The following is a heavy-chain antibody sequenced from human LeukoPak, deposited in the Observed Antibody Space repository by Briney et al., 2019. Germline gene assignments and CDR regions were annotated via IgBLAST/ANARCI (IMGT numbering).Heavy chain of an antibody. J-gene: IGHJ6*02. CDR3: ARANTYDSNYYYGMDV. V-gene: IGHV3-7*01. Sequence: PGGSLRLSCAASGFTFSSYWMSWVRQAPGKGLEWVANIKQDGSEKYYVDSVKGRFTISRDNAENSLYLQMNSLRAEDTAVYYCARANTYDSNYYYGMDVWGQGTTVTVSS. D-gene: IGHD5-12*01. CDR1: GFTFSSYW. CDR2: IKQDGSEK.